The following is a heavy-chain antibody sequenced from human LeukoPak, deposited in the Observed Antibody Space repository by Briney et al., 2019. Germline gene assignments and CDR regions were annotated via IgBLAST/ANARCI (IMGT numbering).Heavy chain of an antibody. CDR1: GFTFSSYS. D-gene: IGHD2-2*01. J-gene: IGHJ6*02. CDR3: ARTDIVVVLAADYYYGMDV. Sequence: PGGSLRLSCAASGFTFSSYSMNWVRQAPGKGLEWVSSISSSSSYIYYADSVKGRFTISRDNAKNSLYLQMNSLRAEDTAVYYCARTDIVVVLAADYYYGMDVWGQGTTVTVSS. V-gene: IGHV3-21*01. CDR2: ISSSSSYI.